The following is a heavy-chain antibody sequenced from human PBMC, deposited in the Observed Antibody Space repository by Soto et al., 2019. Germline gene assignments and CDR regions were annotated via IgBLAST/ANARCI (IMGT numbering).Heavy chain of an antibody. CDR2: INAGNGNT. D-gene: IGHD4-4*01. V-gene: IGHV1-3*01. CDR3: ASSYSNYALSDYYYCGMDV. Sequence: QVQLVQSGAEVKKPGASVKVSCKASGYTFTSYAMHWVRQAPGQRLEWMRWINAGNGNTKYSQKFQGRVTINGDTAASTAYMQLSSLRSEDTAVYYCASSYSNYALSDYYYCGMDVWGKGTTVTVSS. CDR1: GYTFTSYA. J-gene: IGHJ6*04.